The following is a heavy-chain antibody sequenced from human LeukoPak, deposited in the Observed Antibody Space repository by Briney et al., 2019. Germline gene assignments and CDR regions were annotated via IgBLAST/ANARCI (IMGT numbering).Heavy chain of an antibody. D-gene: IGHD1-26*01. Sequence: ASVKVSCKTSGYTFTNYYIHWVRQAPGQGLEWMGRIDPNTGGTKSAKNFQGRVTMTRDTSISTAYMALSGLRSDDTAVYYCASLYDIVGTTVDYWGQGTLVTVSS. CDR1: GYTFTNYY. CDR2: IDPNTGGT. CDR3: ASLYDIVGTTVDY. J-gene: IGHJ4*02. V-gene: IGHV1-2*06.